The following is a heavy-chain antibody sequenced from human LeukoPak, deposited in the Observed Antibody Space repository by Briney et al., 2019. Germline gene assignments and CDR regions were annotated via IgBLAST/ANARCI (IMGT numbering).Heavy chain of an antibody. CDR1: GDSISSFY. V-gene: IGHV4-59*01. D-gene: IGHD6-13*01. CDR2: ISYSGIT. Sequence: PSETLSLTCTVSGDSISSFYWSWIRQPPGKGLEWIGYISYSGITNHNPSLKSRVTISVDTSRNQVSLKLSSVTVADTAVYYCAREQAAVDATDWFDLWGQGTLVTVSS. CDR3: AREQAAVDATDWFDL. J-gene: IGHJ5*02.